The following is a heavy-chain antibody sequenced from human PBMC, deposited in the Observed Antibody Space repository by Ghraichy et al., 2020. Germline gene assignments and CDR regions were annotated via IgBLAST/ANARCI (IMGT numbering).Heavy chain of an antibody. CDR2: IYYSGST. V-gene: IGHV4-39*07. J-gene: IGHJ4*02. CDR1: GGSISSSSYY. CDR3: ARAYAVAGTRFIDY. D-gene: IGHD6-19*01. Sequence: SETLSLTCTVSGGSISSSSYYWGWIRQPPGKGLEWIGSIYYSGSTYYNPSLKSRVTISVDTSKNQFSLKLSSVTAADTAVYYCARAYAVAGTRFIDYWGQGTLVTVSS.